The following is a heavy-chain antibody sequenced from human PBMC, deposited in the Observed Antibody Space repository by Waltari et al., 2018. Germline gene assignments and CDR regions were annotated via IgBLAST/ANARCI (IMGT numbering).Heavy chain of an antibody. J-gene: IGHJ3*02. Sequence: EVQLLESGGGLVQPGGSLRLSCAASGFTFSSYAMSWVRQAPGKGLEWVSAMRGSGGSTYYADSVKGRFTISRDNSKNTLYLQMNSLRAEDTAVYYCAKDSDRNDAFDIWGQGTMVTVSS. CDR3: AKDSDRNDAFDI. CDR1: GFTFSSYA. CDR2: MRGSGGST. V-gene: IGHV3-23*01.